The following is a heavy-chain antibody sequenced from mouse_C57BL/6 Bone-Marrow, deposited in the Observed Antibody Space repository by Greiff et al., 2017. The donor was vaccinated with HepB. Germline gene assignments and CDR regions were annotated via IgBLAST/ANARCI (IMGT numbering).Heavy chain of an antibody. CDR2: ISSGGSYT. J-gene: IGHJ3*01. V-gene: IGHV5-6*01. CDR3: ARDYYYGSSYLY. D-gene: IGHD1-1*01. CDR1: GFTFSSYG. Sequence: EVQVVESGGDLVKPGGSLKLSCAASGFTFSSYGMSWVRQTPDKRLEWVATISSGGSYTYYPDSVKGRFTISRDNAKNTLYLQMSSLKSEDTAMYYCARDYYYGSSYLYWGQGTLVTVSA.